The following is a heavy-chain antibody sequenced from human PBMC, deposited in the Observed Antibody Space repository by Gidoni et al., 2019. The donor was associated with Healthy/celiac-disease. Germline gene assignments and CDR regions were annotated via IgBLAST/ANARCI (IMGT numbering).Heavy chain of an antibody. J-gene: IGHJ6*03. CDR1: GFTCADYA. V-gene: IGHV3-9*01. CDR3: AKEGDYDFWSGLYMDV. CDR2: ISWNSGSI. D-gene: IGHD3-3*01. Sequence: EVQLVESGGGLVQPGRSLRLSCAASGFTCADYAMHWVRQAPGKGLEWVSGISWNSGSIGYADSVKGRFTISRDNAKNSLYLQMNSLRAEDTALYYCAKEGDYDFWSGLYMDVWGKGTTVTVSS.